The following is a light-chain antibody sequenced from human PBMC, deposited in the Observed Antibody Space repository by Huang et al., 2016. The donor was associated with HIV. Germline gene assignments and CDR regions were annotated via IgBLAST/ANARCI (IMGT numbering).Light chain of an antibody. V-gene: IGKV1-33*01. CDR2: DAS. CDR3: QQYNNLPYT. J-gene: IGKJ2*01. Sequence: DIQMTQSPSSLSASVGDRVTITCQASQVISNYLNWYQQKPGKAPRLLIYDASNLETGVPSRFSGSGSGTDFTFTISSLQPEDIATYFCQQYNNLPYTFGLGTKLEIK. CDR1: QVISNY.